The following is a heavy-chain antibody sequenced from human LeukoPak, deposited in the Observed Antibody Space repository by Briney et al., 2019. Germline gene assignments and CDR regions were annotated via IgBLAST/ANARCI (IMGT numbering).Heavy chain of an antibody. D-gene: IGHD3-10*01. CDR1: GFTFSSYS. CDR2: ISSSSYI. V-gene: IGHV3-21*04. Sequence: GGSLRLSCAASGFTFSSYSMNWVRQAPGKGLEWVSSISSSSYIYYADSVKGRFTISRDNSKNTLYLQMNSLRAEDTAVYYCAKRASGSGTSLYYFDYWGQGTLVTVSS. CDR3: AKRASGSGTSLYYFDY. J-gene: IGHJ4*02.